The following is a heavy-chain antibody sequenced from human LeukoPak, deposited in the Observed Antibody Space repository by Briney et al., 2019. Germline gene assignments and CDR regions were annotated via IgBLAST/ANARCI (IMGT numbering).Heavy chain of an antibody. CDR1: GFTFDDYA. D-gene: IGHD3-22*01. Sequence: GGSLRLSCAASGFTFDDYAMHWVRQAPGKGLEWVSLISWDGGSTYYADSVKGRFTISRDNSKNSLYLQMNSLRAEDTALYYCAKDGRSGYYYSYYYYYYMDVWGKGTTVTVSS. CDR3: AKDGRSGYYYSYYYYYYMDV. V-gene: IGHV3-43D*03. CDR2: ISWDGGST. J-gene: IGHJ6*03.